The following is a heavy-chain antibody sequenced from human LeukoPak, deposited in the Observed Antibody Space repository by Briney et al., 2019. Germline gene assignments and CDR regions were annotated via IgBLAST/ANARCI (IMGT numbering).Heavy chain of an antibody. CDR3: ARRTFRKGDPLVVVVPAARCYYFDY. J-gene: IGHJ4*02. CDR2: IYYSGST. CDR1: GGSISSSSYY. V-gene: IGHV4-39*07. Sequence: SETLSLTCTVSGGSISSSSYYWGWIRQPPGKGLEWIGSIYYSGSTYYNPSLKSRVTISVDTSKNQFSLKLSSVTAADTAVYYCARRTFRKGDPLVVVVPAARCYYFDYWGQGTLVTVSS. D-gene: IGHD2-2*01.